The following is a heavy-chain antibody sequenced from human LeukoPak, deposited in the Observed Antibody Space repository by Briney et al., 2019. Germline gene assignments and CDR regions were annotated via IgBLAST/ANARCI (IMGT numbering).Heavy chain of an antibody. CDR2: ISSSSSYT. D-gene: IGHD2-2*01. Sequence: GGSLRLSCAASGFTFSDYYMGWIRQAPGKGLEWVSYISSSSSYTNYADSVKGRFTISRDNAKNSLYLQMNSLRAEDTAVYYCARDSPDIVVVPAAPYYYYGMDVWGKGTTVTVSS. J-gene: IGHJ6*04. CDR1: GFTFSDYY. V-gene: IGHV3-11*06. CDR3: ARDSPDIVVVPAAPYYYYGMDV.